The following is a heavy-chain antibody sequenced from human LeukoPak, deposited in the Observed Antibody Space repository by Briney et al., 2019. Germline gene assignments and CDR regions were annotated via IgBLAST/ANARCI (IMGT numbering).Heavy chain of an antibody. J-gene: IGHJ4*02. Sequence: GGSLRLSCAASGFTFSSYGMHWVRQAPGKGLEWVAFIRYDRRNQYYADSVKGRFTISRDNSKNTLYLQMNSLRAEDTAVYYCAKSGYNRFDYWGQGILVTVSS. D-gene: IGHD5-24*01. V-gene: IGHV3-30*02. CDR3: AKSGYNRFDY. CDR2: IRYDRRNQ. CDR1: GFTFSSYG.